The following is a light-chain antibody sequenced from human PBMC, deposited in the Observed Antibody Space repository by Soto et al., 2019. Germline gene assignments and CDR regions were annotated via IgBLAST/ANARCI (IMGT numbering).Light chain of an antibody. CDR3: SSYTSSSTLYV. CDR1: SSDVGGYNY. V-gene: IGLV2-14*01. CDR2: EVS. Sequence: QSALTQPASVSGSPGQSITISCTGTSSDVGGYNYVSWYQQHPGKAPKLNIYEVSNRPSGVSNRFSGSKSGDTASLTISGLHAEDEADYYCSSYTSSSTLYVFGTGTKVTVL. J-gene: IGLJ1*01.